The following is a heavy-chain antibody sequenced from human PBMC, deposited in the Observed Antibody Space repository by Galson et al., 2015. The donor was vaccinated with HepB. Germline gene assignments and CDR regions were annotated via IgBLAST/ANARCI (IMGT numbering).Heavy chain of an antibody. J-gene: IGHJ4*02. CDR2: IIPILGIA. V-gene: IGHV1-69*04. CDR1: GGTFSSYA. CDR3: ARGCSGGSCYPPYFDY. D-gene: IGHD2-15*01. Sequence: SVKVSCKASGGTFSSYAISWVRQAPGQGLEWMGRIIPILGIANYAQKFQGRVTITADKSTSTAYMELSSLRSEDTAVYYCARGCSGGSCYPPYFDYWGQGTLVTVSS.